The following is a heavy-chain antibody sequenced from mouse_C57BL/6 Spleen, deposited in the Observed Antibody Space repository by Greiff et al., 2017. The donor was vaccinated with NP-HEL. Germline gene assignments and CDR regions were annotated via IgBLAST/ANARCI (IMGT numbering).Heavy chain of an antibody. CDR1: GFNIKNTY. Sequence: VQLQQSVAELVRPGASVKLSCTASGFNIKNTYMHWVKQRPEQGLEWIGRIDPANGNTKYAPNIKGKATITADTSSNTAYLQLSSLTSEDTAIYYCARTYYGNYDAMDYWGQGTSVTVSS. J-gene: IGHJ4*01. V-gene: IGHV14-3*01. CDR3: ARTYYGNYDAMDY. CDR2: IDPANGNT. D-gene: IGHD2-10*01.